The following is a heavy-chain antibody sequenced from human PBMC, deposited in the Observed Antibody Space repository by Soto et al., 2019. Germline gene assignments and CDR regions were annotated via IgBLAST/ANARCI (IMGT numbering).Heavy chain of an antibody. D-gene: IGHD3-22*01. V-gene: IGHV3-23*01. CDR3: AKNPGYYYDSTGYHFDY. CDR2: ISYGGGTT. Sequence: PGGSLRLSCAASEFTFSNYAMSWVSQAPGKGLEWVSAISYGGGTTYYADSVKGRFTISRDNSKNTLYLQMNSLRAEDTAVYYCAKNPGYYYDSTGYHFDYWGQGTLVTVSS. J-gene: IGHJ4*02. CDR1: EFTFSNYA.